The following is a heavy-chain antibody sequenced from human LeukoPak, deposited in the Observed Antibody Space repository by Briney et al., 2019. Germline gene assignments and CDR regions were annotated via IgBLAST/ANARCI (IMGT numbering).Heavy chain of an antibody. V-gene: IGHV3-48*04. Sequence: GGSLRLSCAASGFTFSSYGMNWVRQAPGKGLEWLSYISSSSGTIYYADSVKGRFTISRDNAKNTLYLQMNSLRADDTAVYYCVRGASGWGLGYWGQGNLVTVSS. CDR2: ISSSSGTI. J-gene: IGHJ4*02. CDR1: GFTFSSYG. D-gene: IGHD6-19*01. CDR3: VRGASGWGLGY.